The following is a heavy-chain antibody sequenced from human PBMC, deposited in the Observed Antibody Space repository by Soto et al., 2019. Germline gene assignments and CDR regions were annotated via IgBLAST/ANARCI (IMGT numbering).Heavy chain of an antibody. D-gene: IGHD3-16*02. Sequence: SETLSLTCTVSGGSISSNSYYWGCIRPPPGKGLGWIGSIYYSGSTYYNPSLKSRVTISVDTSKNQFSLKLSSVTAADTAVYYCARHAMITFGGVIGYNWFDPWGQGTLVTVSS. CDR3: ARHAMITFGGVIGYNWFDP. J-gene: IGHJ5*02. V-gene: IGHV4-39*01. CDR1: GGSISSNSYY. CDR2: IYYSGST.